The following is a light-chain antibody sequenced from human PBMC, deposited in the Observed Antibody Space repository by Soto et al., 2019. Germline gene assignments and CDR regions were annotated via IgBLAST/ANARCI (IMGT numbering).Light chain of an antibody. CDR2: VTS. Sequence: IQMTQFPSSLSASVGDTVSVTCRASQYIGNYLNWFQQKPGQAPQRLISVTSNLESGVPPRFSGSGSGKELILTISSLQPEDSATYYCLQHKTYLYSVGQGTKVDIK. V-gene: IGKV1-17*01. CDR1: QYIGNY. J-gene: IGKJ2*03. CDR3: LQHKTYLYS.